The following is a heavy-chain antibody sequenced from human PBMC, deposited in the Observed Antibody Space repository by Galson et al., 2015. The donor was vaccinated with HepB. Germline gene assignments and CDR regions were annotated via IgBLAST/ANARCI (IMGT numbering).Heavy chain of an antibody. Sequence: VKVSCKVSGYTLTELSMHWVRQAPGKGLEWMGGFDPEDGETIYAQKFQGRVTMTEDTSTDTAYMELSNLRSEDTAVYYCATDLLSGQWLPPLSYWGQGTLVTVSS. V-gene: IGHV1-24*01. CDR1: GYTLTELS. J-gene: IGHJ4*02. CDR2: FDPEDGET. CDR3: ATDLLSGQWLPPLSY. D-gene: IGHD3-22*01.